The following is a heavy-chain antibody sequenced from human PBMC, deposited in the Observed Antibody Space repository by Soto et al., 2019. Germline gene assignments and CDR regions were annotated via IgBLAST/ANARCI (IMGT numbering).Heavy chain of an antibody. J-gene: IGHJ4*02. CDR3: ARGQTNIWYFDH. CDR2: IYSSGTT. Sequence: QVQLQESGPRLVKPSETLSLTCTVSGGSGSGYHWNWVRQPPGKRLEWIGHIYSSGTTNYNPSLKSRITISLDTSKNQFSLKMNSVTAADTAVYYCARGQTNIWYFDHWGQGTLVTVSS. V-gene: IGHV4-59*02. CDR1: GGSGSGYH.